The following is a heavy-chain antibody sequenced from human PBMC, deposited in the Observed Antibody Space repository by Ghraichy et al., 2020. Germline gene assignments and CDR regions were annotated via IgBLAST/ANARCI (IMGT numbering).Heavy chain of an antibody. CDR2: IYYSGST. J-gene: IGHJ6*02. CDR3: ARLKWELLLGYYGMDV. CDR1: GGSISSYY. Sequence: SETLSLTCTVSGGSISSYYWSWIRQPPGKGLEWIGYIYYSGSTNYNPSLKSRVTISVDTSKNQFSLKLSSVTAADTAVYYCARLKWELLLGYYGMDVWGQGTTVTVSS. D-gene: IGHD1-26*01. V-gene: IGHV4-59*08.